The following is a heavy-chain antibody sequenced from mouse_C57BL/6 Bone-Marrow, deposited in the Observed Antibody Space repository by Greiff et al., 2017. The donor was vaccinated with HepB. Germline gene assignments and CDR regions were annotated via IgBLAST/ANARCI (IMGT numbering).Heavy chain of an antibody. D-gene: IGHD1-1*01. V-gene: IGHV5-4*01. CDR2: ISDGGSYT. Sequence: EVKLMESGGGLVKPGGSLKLSCAASGFTFSSYAMSWVRQTPEKRLEWVATISDGGSYTYYPDNVKGRFTISRDNAKNNLYLQMSHLKSEDTAMYYCARDITTVVARDWYFDVWGTGTTVTVSS. CDR1: GFTFSSYA. J-gene: IGHJ1*03. CDR3: ARDITTVVARDWYFDV.